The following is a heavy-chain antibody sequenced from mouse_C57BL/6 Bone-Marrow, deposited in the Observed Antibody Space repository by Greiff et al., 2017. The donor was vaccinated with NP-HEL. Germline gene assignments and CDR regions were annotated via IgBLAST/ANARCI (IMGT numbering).Heavy chain of an antibody. CDR3: ARNDPWTMDY. Sequence: EVLLVESGGGLVQSGRSLRLSCATSGFTFSDFYMEWVRQAPGKGLEWIAASRNKANDYTTEYSESVKGRFIVSRDTSQSILYLQMHALRAEDTAIYYCARNDPWTMDYWGQGTGVTVSS. CDR2: SRNKANDYTT. J-gene: IGHJ4*01. CDR1: GFTFSDFY. V-gene: IGHV7-1*01.